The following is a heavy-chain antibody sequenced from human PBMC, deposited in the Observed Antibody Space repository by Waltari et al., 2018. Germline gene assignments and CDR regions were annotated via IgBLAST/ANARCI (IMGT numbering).Heavy chain of an antibody. V-gene: IGHV3-33*01. Sequence: QVQLVESGGGVVQPGTSLRLSCAAAGFPLSSSGMPWVRPAPGKGLEWVAVLWYDGNHIFYADSVKGRFTVSRDSSKNTLFLQMNSLSAEDTAVYFCARGSGSNHNNFDYWGQGTLVTVSS. CDR2: LWYDGNHI. J-gene: IGHJ4*02. D-gene: IGHD3-3*01. CDR1: GFPLSSSG. CDR3: ARGSGSNHNNFDY.